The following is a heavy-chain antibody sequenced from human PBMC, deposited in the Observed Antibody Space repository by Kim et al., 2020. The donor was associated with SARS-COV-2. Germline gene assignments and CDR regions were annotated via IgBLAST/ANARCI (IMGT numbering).Heavy chain of an antibody. CDR1: GGTFGNYG. CDR3: ARGPHIAGTGTGAFDV. V-gene: IGHV1-69*13. Sequence: SVKVSCKASGGTFGNYGFSWVRQAPGQGLEWMGGIIPNFDTANYAQKFQGRVTITADESTTTVYMELSRLRSEDTAMYYCARGPHIAGTGTGAFDVWGQGTLVIVSS. CDR2: IIPNFDTA. D-gene: IGHD6-19*01. J-gene: IGHJ3*01.